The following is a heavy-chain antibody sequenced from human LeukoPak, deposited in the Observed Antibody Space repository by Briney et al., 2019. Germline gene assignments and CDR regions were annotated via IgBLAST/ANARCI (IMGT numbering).Heavy chain of an antibody. CDR3: ARELPLRRITGTTDY. Sequence: SQTLSLTCAISGDSVSSNTAAWNWIRQSPWRGLEWLGRTYYRSKWNNDYAASVKSRITINPDTSKNQFPLQLNSVTPEDSAVYYCARELPLRRITGTTDYWGQGTLVTVSS. V-gene: IGHV6-1*01. CDR2: TYYRSKWNN. CDR1: GDSVSSNTAA. J-gene: IGHJ4*02. D-gene: IGHD1-20*01.